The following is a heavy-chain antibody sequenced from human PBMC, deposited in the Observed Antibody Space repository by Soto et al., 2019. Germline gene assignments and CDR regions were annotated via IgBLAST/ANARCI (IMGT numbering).Heavy chain of an antibody. CDR2: INHILIT. Sequence: PSATLSITCAVYGGSFSDFYWNCIRQPPGKGLEWIGEINHILITNYNPSLKSLVTISVNTPKTRFPRKLTSVPPADTAVYYWARGPLVFWLAPPPQGEFFDIWGKGKMV. CDR3: ARGPLVFWLAPPPQGEFFDI. J-gene: IGHJ3*02. D-gene: IGHD3-10*01. V-gene: IGHV4-34*01. CDR1: GGSFSDFY.